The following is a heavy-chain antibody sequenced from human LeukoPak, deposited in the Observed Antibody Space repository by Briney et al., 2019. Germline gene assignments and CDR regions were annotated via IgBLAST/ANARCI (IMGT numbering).Heavy chain of an antibody. CDR3: ARRKNDGEGSYYDS. Sequence: PSETLSLTCTVSGASISSGSYYWSWIRQPAGKGLEWIGSIYSSGSTNYNPSLKSRVTISVDTSKNQFSLKLSSVTAADTAVYYCARRKNDGEGSYYDSWGQGTLVTVSS. CDR1: GASISSGSYY. D-gene: IGHD3-10*01. CDR2: IYSSGST. J-gene: IGHJ4*02. V-gene: IGHV4-61*02.